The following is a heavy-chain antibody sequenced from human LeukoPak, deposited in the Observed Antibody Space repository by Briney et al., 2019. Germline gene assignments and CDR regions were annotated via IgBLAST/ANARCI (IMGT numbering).Heavy chain of an antibody. Sequence: VASVKVSCKASGGTFSSYAISWVRQAPGQGLEWMGGIIPILGTANYAQKFQGRVTITADESTSTAYMELSSLRSEDTAVYYCARGIAVAGYYFDYWGQGTLVTVSS. D-gene: IGHD6-19*01. J-gene: IGHJ4*02. CDR1: GGTFSSYA. CDR2: IIPILGTA. CDR3: ARGIAVAGYYFDY. V-gene: IGHV1-69*01.